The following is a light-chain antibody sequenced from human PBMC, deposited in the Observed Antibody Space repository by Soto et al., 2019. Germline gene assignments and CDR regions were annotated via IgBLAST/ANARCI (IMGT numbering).Light chain of an antibody. CDR3: QQRSNWLYT. CDR2: DAS. Sequence: EIVLTQSPATLSLSPGERATLSCRASQSVSSYLAWYQQKPGQAPRLLIYDASNRATGIPARFSGSGSGTDFTLTISSLEPEDVAGYYCQQRSNWLYTFGQGTKLEIK. V-gene: IGKV3-11*01. J-gene: IGKJ2*01. CDR1: QSVSSY.